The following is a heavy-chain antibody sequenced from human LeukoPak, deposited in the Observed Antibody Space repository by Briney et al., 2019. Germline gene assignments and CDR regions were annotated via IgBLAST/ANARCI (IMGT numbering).Heavy chain of an antibody. CDR2: IYHSGNT. V-gene: IGHV4-30-2*01. D-gene: IGHD2-2*01. Sequence: PSETLSLTCTVSGGSISSGGYYWSWIRQPPGKGLEWIGYIYHSGNTYYNPSLKSRVTISVDRSKNQFSLKLSSVTAADTAVYYCASYVGFVPAAPGQFDYWGQGTLVTVSS. CDR3: ASYVGFVPAAPGQFDY. J-gene: IGHJ4*02. CDR1: GGSISSGGYY.